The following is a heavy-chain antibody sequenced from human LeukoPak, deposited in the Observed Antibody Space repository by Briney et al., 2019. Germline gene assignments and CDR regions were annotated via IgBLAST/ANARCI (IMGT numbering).Heavy chain of an antibody. D-gene: IGHD6-19*01. V-gene: IGHV3-23*01. CDR1: GFTFSSYA. Sequence: GGSLRLSCAASGFTFSSYAMSWVRQAPGKGLEWVSAISGSGGSTYYADSVKGRFTISRDNSKNTLYLQMTSLRAEDTAVYYCAKTEAEYSSGWYASGYWGQGTLVTVSS. CDR2: ISGSGGST. J-gene: IGHJ4*02. CDR3: AKTEAEYSSGWYASGY.